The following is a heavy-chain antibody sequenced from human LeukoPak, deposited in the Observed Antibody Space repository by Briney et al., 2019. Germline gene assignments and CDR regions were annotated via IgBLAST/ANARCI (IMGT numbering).Heavy chain of an antibody. J-gene: IGHJ3*02. CDR3: AKNLAVDDAFDI. D-gene: IGHD5-24*01. CDR2: ISGSGGST. V-gene: IGHV3-23*01. CDR1: GFTFSSYA. Sequence: PGGSLRLSCAASGFTFSSYAMSWVRQAPGKGLEWVSAISGSGGSTYYADSVKGRFTISRDNSKNTLYLQMNSLRSEDTAVYYCAKNLAVDDAFDIWGQGTMVTVSS.